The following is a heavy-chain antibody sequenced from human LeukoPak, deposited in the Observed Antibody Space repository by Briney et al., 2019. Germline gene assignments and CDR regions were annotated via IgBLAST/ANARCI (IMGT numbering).Heavy chain of an antibody. CDR2: INHSGST. CDR3: ARGQFWSGYSI. Sequence: SETLSLTCAVYGGSFSGYYWSWIRQPPGKGLEWIGEINHSGSTNYNPSLKSRVTISVDTSKNQFSLKLSSVTAADTAVYYCARGQFWSGYSIWGQGTLVTVSS. V-gene: IGHV4-34*01. CDR1: GGSFSGYY. J-gene: IGHJ4*02. D-gene: IGHD3-3*02.